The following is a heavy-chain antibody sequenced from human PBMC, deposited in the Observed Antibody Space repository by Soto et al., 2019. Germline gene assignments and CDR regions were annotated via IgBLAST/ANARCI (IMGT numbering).Heavy chain of an antibody. V-gene: IGHV4-59*01. Sequence: PSETLSLTCTVSGGSISSYYWSWIRQPPGKGLEWIGYIYYSGSTNYDPSLKSRVTISVDTSKNQFSLKLSSVTAADTAVYYCARENKYDFWSGSNWFDPWGQGTLVTVSS. CDR2: IYYSGST. J-gene: IGHJ5*02. CDR1: GGSISSYY. CDR3: ARENKYDFWSGSNWFDP. D-gene: IGHD3-3*01.